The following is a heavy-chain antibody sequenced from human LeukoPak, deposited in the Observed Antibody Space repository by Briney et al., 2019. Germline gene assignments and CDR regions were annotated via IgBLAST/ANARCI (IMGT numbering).Heavy chain of an antibody. D-gene: IGHD6-19*01. CDR2: INSNGDNT. Sequence: GGSLRLSCAASGFFFDDYGMSWVRHAPGKVLEWVSRINSNGDNTHYADSVKGRFTISRDNAKNSLYLQMNSLMAEDTALYYCARDGGWYKRGLDYFYYYMDVWGKGTTVTVSS. V-gene: IGHV3-20*04. J-gene: IGHJ6*03. CDR1: GFFFDDYG. CDR3: ARDGGWYKRGLDYFYYYMDV.